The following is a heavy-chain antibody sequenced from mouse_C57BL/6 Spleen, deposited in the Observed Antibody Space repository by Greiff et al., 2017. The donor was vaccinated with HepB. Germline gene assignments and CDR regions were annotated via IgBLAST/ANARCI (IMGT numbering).Heavy chain of an antibody. CDR1: GYSFTGYY. D-gene: IGHD1-1*01. CDR2: INPSTGGT. V-gene: IGHV1-42*01. J-gene: IGHJ4*01. CDR3: ARPYGGYAMDY. Sequence: EVQLQQSGPELVKPGASVKISCKASGYSFTGYYMNWVKQSPEKSLEWIGEINPSTGGTTYNQKFKAKATLTVDKSSSTACMQLKSLTSEDSAVYYCARPYGGYAMDYWGQGTSVTVSS.